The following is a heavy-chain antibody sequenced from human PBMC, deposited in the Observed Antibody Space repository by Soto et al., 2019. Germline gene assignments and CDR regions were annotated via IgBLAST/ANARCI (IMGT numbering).Heavy chain of an antibody. CDR3: ARGITMGALPSHFHY. CDR1: GGSVNDGNYY. J-gene: IGHJ4*02. CDR2: IHHSGIT. D-gene: IGHD3-16*02. Sequence: PSETLSLTCSVSGGSVNDGNYYWTWIRQSPAKVLEWIGYIHHSGITNYNPSLKSRVTISVDTSKNEFSLKLNSVTAADTAVYYCARGITMGALPSHFHYWGQGTQVTVSS. V-gene: IGHV4-61*01.